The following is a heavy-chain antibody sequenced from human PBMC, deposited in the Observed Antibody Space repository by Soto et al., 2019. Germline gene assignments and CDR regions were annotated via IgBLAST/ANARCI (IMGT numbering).Heavy chain of an antibody. CDR2: ISNSGST. J-gene: IGHJ5*02. CDR1: GGPLSRIGYY. CDR3: ATSVQMATIPDL. D-gene: IGHD5-12*01. Sequence: PSETLSLTCSVSGGPLSRIGYYWSWIRQHPAKGLEWVGYISNSGSTYYNPSLKSRVAMSIDTSKNHVSLTLTSLTAADTAVYYCATSVQMATIPDLWRQRTLVTVSS. V-gene: IGHV4-31*03.